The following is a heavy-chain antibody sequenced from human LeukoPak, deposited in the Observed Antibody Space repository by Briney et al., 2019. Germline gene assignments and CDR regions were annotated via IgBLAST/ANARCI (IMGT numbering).Heavy chain of an antibody. Sequence: GGSLRLSCAASGFTVSSNYMSWVRQAPGKGLEWVSVLYSGGTTDYADFVKGRFTISRDISKNTLYLQMNSLRTEDTAVYYCAKDQHYYDSSGPADYWGQGTLVTVSS. D-gene: IGHD3-22*01. CDR3: AKDQHYYDSSGPADY. CDR2: LYSGGTT. CDR1: GFTVSSNY. J-gene: IGHJ4*02. V-gene: IGHV3-53*05.